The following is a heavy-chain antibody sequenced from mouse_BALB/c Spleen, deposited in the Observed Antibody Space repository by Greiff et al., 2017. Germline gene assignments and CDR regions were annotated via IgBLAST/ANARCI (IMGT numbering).Heavy chain of an antibody. J-gene: IGHJ3*01. Sequence: VQLQQSAAELARPGASVKMSCKASGYTFTSYTMHWVKQRPGQGLEWIGYINPSSGYTEYNQKFKDKTTLTADKSSSTAYMQLSSLTSEDSAVYYCARGNGNSFAYWGQGTLVTVSA. CDR2: INPSSGYT. CDR1: GYTFTSYT. CDR3: ARGNGNSFAY. V-gene: IGHV1-4*02. D-gene: IGHD2-1*01.